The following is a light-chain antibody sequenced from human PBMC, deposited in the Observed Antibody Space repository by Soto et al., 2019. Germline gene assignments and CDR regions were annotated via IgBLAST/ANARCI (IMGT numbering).Light chain of an antibody. Sequence: EIVMTQSPATLSVSPGERATLSCRASQSISSNLAEYQQKPGQAPRLLIYGASTRTTGIPARFSGSGSGTEFTITISSLQSEDFAVYYCQQYNDWLFTFGGGTKVEIK. CDR2: GAS. CDR1: QSISSN. V-gene: IGKV3-15*01. CDR3: QQYNDWLFT. J-gene: IGKJ4*01.